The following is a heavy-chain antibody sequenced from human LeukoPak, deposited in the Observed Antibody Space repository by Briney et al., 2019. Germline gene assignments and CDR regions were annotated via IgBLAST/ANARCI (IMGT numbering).Heavy chain of an antibody. J-gene: IGHJ4*02. Sequence: GGSLRLSCAASGFAFSTNWMHWVRQAPGRGLVWVSHISTDARTITYADFVKGRFTISRDNAKNTLYLQMNSLRAEDTALYYCVRGQATAWGLDYWGQGTLVTVSS. CDR1: GFAFSTNW. CDR3: VRGQATAWGLDY. D-gene: IGHD6-13*01. CDR2: ISTDARTI. V-gene: IGHV3-74*01.